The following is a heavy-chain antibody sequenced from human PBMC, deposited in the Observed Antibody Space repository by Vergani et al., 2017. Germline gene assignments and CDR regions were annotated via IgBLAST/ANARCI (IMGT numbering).Heavy chain of an antibody. CDR3: ARVLNGDLPFYYYYGMDV. CDR2: INPNRGGT. CDR1: GYTITDYY. D-gene: IGHD4-17*01. V-gene: IGHV1-2*02. Sequence: QVHLVQSGSEVKKPGASVKVSCKASGYTITDYYIHWVRHAPGQRLEWMGWINPNRGGTEYAQKFQSRVTMTWDTSTTTAYVDLSSLRSDDTAVYYCARVLNGDLPFYYYYGMDVWGQGTTVTVSS. J-gene: IGHJ6*02.